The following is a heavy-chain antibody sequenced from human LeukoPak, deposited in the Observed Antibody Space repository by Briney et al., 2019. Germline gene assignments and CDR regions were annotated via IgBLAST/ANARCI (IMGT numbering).Heavy chain of an antibody. J-gene: IGHJ4*02. V-gene: IGHV3-23*01. D-gene: IGHD6-19*01. CDR3: AKEPLYSSGWAFDY. Sequence: GGSLRLSCAASGFTFSSYAVSWVRQAPGKGLEWVSAISGSGGSTYYADSVKGWFTISRDNSKNALYLQMNSLRAEDTAVYYCAKEPLYSSGWAFDYWGQGTLVTVSS. CDR2: ISGSGGST. CDR1: GFTFSSYA.